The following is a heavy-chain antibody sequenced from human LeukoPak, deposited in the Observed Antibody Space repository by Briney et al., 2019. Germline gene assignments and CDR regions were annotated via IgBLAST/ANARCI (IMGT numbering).Heavy chain of an antibody. CDR1: GYTFTSYG. CDR2: ISAYNGNT. CDR3: ARGPYCSGGTCYSQYFDY. Sequence: ASVKVSCKASGYTFTSYGISWVRLAPGQGLEWMGWISAYNGNTNYAQKLQGRVTMTTDTSTSTAYMELRSLRSDDTAVYYCARGPYCSGGTCYSQYFDYWGLGTLVTVSS. D-gene: IGHD2-15*01. J-gene: IGHJ4*02. V-gene: IGHV1-18*01.